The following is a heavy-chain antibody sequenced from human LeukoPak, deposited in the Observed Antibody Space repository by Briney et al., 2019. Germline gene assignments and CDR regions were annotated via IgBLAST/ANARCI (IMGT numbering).Heavy chain of an antibody. J-gene: IGHJ4*02. Sequence: GGSLRLSCAASGFTFSSYDMHWVRQAAGKGLEWVSAIAIAGDIFYPGSVKDRLTISRENAKNSLYLQMNSLRDGDTAVYYCVRGGFGSSWSSFDYWGQGTLVTVSS. CDR3: VRGGFGSSWSSFDY. D-gene: IGHD6-13*01. V-gene: IGHV3-13*04. CDR1: GFTFSSYD. CDR2: IAIAGDI.